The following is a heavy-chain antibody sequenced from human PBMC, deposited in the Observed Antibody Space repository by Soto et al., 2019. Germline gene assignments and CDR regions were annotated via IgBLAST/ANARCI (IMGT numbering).Heavy chain of an antibody. Sequence: PGESLKISCKGSGYSFNTYWIGWVRQMPGKGLEWMGIIYPGDSDTRYSPSFQGQVTISADKSITTAYLQWRSLKASDTAMYYCVRPESPGTDYWGHGTRVTVPS. D-gene: IGHD3-10*01. CDR2: IYPGDSDT. CDR1: GYSFNTYW. V-gene: IGHV5-51*01. CDR3: VRPESPGTDY. J-gene: IGHJ4*01.